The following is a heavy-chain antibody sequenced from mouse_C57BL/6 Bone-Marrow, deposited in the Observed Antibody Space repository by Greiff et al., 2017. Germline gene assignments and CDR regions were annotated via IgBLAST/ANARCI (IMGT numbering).Heavy chain of an antibody. V-gene: IGHV5-16*01. Sequence: EVKLMESEGGLVQPGSSMKLSCTASGFTFSDYYMAWVRQVPEKGLEWVANINYDGSSTYYLDSLKSRFIISRDNAKNILYLQMSSLKSEDTATYYCARGGNLDYWGQGTTLTVSS. D-gene: IGHD2-1*01. CDR2: INYDGSST. CDR3: ARGGNLDY. CDR1: GFTFSDYY. J-gene: IGHJ2*01.